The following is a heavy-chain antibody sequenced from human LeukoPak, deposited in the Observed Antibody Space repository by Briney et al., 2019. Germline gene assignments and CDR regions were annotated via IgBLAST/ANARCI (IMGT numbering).Heavy chain of an antibody. D-gene: IGHD2-2*01. J-gene: IGHJ4*02. V-gene: IGHV5-51*01. CDR1: GSTFTSHW. CDR2: IYPADSET. CDR3: ATPTTGCSSTSCYLLF. Sequence: GESLKISGKDSGSTFTSHWIGWVRQMPGKGLEWMGVIYPADSETTYSPSFQGQVTISADKSISTAYLQWSSLKASDTAMYYCATPTTGCSSTSCYLLFWGQGTLVTVSS.